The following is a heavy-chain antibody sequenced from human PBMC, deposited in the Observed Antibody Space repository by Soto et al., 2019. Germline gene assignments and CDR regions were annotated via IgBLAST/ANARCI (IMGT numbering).Heavy chain of an antibody. D-gene: IGHD3-22*01. Sequence: QVHLVQSGAEVKKPGASVKVSCKASGYTFTNYYMHWVRQAPGQGLDWMGMINPRGGRTTYPQKFQDRVTITTDTSARIIDMHLSSLRSEDTAVYYCARDLADDYDDSNPPYPGFDLWGQGTMVTVSS. CDR2: INPRGGRT. CDR3: ARDLADDYDDSNPPYPGFDL. J-gene: IGHJ3*01. V-gene: IGHV1-46*03. CDR1: GYTFTNYY.